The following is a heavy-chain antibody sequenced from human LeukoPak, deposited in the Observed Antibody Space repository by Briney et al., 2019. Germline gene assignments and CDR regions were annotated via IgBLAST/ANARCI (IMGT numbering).Heavy chain of an antibody. CDR1: GDTFSSNY. D-gene: IGHD6-19*01. CDR2: IHPSGGST. V-gene: IGHV1-46*01. CDR3: ARVRFSSGWYIAFDM. Sequence: GASVKVSCKASGDTFSSNYVQWVRQAPGQGLEWMGIIHPSGGSTTYAQKFQGRVTMTRDTSTRTVYMELSSLRSEDTAMYYCARVRFSSGWYIAFDMWGQGTMVTVSS. J-gene: IGHJ3*02.